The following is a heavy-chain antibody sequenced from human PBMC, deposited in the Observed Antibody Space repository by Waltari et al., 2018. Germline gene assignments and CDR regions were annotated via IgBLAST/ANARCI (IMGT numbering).Heavy chain of an antibody. CDR1: GGTFSSYA. Sequence: QVQLVQSGAEVKKPGSSVKVSCKASGGTFSSYAISWVRQAPGQGLEWMGGIIPICGTANYAQKFQGRVTITTDESTSTAYMELSSLRSEDTAVYYGARDGPIPYCGGDCYSTSYYGMDVWGQGTTVTVSS. J-gene: IGHJ6*02. D-gene: IGHD2-21*01. CDR2: IIPICGTA. CDR3: ARDGPIPYCGGDCYSTSYYGMDV. V-gene: IGHV1-69*05.